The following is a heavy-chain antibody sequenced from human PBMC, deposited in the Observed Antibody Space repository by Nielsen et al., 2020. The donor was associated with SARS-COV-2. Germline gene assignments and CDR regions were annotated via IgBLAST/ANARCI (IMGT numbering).Heavy chain of an antibody. CDR1: GYSFTSYW. CDR3: ARFSSVGRGYSYGSRGRYSGNDY. Sequence: GESLKISCKGSGYSFTSYWISWVRQMPGKGLEWLGRIDPSDSYTNYSPSFQGHVTISADKSISTAYLQWSSLKASDTAMYYCARFSSVGRGYSYGSRGRYSGNDYWGQGTLVTVSS. V-gene: IGHV5-10-1*01. D-gene: IGHD5-18*01. CDR2: IDPSDSYT. J-gene: IGHJ4*02.